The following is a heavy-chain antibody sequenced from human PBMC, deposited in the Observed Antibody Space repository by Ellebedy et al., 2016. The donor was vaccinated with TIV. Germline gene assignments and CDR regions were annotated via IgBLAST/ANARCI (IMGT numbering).Heavy chain of an antibody. Sequence: MPSETLSLTCTVSGGSISSYYWSWIRQPPGKGLEWIGYIYYSGSTNYNPSLKSRVTISVDTSKNQFSLKLSSVTAADTAVYYCARTPYRYFATNYYFDYWGQGTLVTVSS. CDR1: GGSISSYY. D-gene: IGHD3-9*01. CDR2: IYYSGST. CDR3: ARTPYRYFATNYYFDY. V-gene: IGHV4-59*08. J-gene: IGHJ4*02.